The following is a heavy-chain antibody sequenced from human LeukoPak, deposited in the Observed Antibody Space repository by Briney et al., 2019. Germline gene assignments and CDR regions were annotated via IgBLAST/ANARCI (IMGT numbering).Heavy chain of an antibody. V-gene: IGHV1-69*04. D-gene: IGHD3-10*01. Sequence: GASVKVSCKASGYTFTAYYLHWVRQAPGQGLEWMGRIIPILGIANYAQKFQGRVTITADKSTSTAYMELSSLRSEDTAVYYCARGRITMVRGVTRVYYFDYWGQGTLVTVSS. CDR3: ARGRITMVRGVTRVYYFDY. CDR1: GYTFTAYY. CDR2: IIPILGIA. J-gene: IGHJ4*02.